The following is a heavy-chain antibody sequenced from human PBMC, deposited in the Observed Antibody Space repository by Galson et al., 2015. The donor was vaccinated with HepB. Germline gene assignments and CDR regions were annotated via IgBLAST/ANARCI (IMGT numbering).Heavy chain of an antibody. D-gene: IGHD3-3*01. V-gene: IGHV1-8*01. CDR2: MNPNSGNT. CDR1: GYTFTSYD. Sequence: SVKVSCKASGYTFTSYDINWVRQATGQGLEWMGWMNPNSGNTGYAQKFQGRVTMTRNTSISTAYMELSSLGSEDTAVYYCERVGGDSYDFWSGYLPSDYWGQGTLVTVSS. CDR3: ERVGGDSYDFWSGYLPSDY. J-gene: IGHJ4*02.